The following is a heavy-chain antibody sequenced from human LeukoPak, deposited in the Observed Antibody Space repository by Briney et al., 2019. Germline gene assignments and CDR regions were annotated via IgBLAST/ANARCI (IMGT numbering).Heavy chain of an antibody. Sequence: ASVKVSCKASGGTFSSYAISWVRQAPGQGLEWMGGIIPIFGTANYAQKFQGRVTITTDESTSTAYMELSSLRSEDTAVCYCARDPTAYCGGDCYWGPFDYWGQGTLVTVSS. CDR2: IIPIFGTA. CDR3: ARDPTAYCGGDCYWGPFDY. V-gene: IGHV1-69*05. J-gene: IGHJ4*02. D-gene: IGHD2-21*02. CDR1: GGTFSSYA.